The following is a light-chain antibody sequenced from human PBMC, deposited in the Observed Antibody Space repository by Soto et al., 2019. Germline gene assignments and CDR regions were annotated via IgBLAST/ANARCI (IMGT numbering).Light chain of an antibody. CDR2: DAS. CDR3: QQYGSSPRIT. J-gene: IGKJ5*01. Sequence: EIVLTQSPVTLSLSPGEGAALSCTASQSVNTSLGWYQQKPGQAPRLLIYDASTRATGIPDRFSGSGSGTDFTLTISRLEPEDFAVYYCQQYGSSPRITFGQGTRLEIK. CDR1: QSVNTS. V-gene: IGKV3-20*01.